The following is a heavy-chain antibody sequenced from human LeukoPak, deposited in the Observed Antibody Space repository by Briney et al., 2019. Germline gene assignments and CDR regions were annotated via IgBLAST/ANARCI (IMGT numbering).Heavy chain of an antibody. CDR3: ARIPVTSYGDFDN. CDR2: INAKSGGT. Sequence: ASVTVSCKASVYTFTDYYMHWVRQAPGQGLQWMGWINAKSGGTTIAQNFQGRVTMTRDTSVSTAYMELSSLKSDDTAIFYCARIPVTSYGDFDNWGQGTLVTVSS. D-gene: IGHD2/OR15-2a*01. CDR1: VYTFTDYY. J-gene: IGHJ4*02. V-gene: IGHV1-2*02.